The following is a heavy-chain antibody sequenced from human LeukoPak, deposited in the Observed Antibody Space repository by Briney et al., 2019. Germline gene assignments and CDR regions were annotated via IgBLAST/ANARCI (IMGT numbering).Heavy chain of an antibody. CDR2: IYDRGDT. V-gene: IGHV3-66*02. D-gene: IGHD1-1*01. Sequence: GGSLRLSCAVSGFTVTSNFMSWVRQAPGKGLEWVSVIYDRGDTYYADSVKGRFTVSRDTSKNTLYLQLNNLGAEDTAVYYCAGRRANTCNFCFVYWGQGTLVAVSS. CDR3: AGRRANTCNFCFVY. J-gene: IGHJ4*02. CDR1: GFTVTSNF.